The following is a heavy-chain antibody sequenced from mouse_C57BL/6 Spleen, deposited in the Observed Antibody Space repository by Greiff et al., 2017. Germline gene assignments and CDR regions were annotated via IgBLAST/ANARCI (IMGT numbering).Heavy chain of an antibody. Sequence: EVQLQESGPVLVKPGASVKMSCKASGYTFTDYYMNWVKQSHGKSLEWIGVINPYNGGTSYNQKFKGKATLTVDKSSSTAYMELNSLTSEDSAVYYCARWGLITTVANWYFDVWGTGTTVTVSS. CDR2: INPYNGGT. CDR3: ARWGLITTVANWYFDV. V-gene: IGHV1-19*01. CDR1: GYTFTDYY. D-gene: IGHD1-1*01. J-gene: IGHJ1*03.